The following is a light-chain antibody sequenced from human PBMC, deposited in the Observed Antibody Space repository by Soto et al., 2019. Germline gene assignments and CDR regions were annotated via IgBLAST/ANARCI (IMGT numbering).Light chain of an antibody. Sequence: IGLTQSPGTLSLSPGERATLSCRASQSVGSDYLAWYQQKPGQAPRILIFGASGRATGIPDRFSGSGSGTDFTLTISSLEPEDFAVYYCQQRRNWPPGITFGQGTRLEI. J-gene: IGKJ5*01. CDR1: QSVGSDY. V-gene: IGKV3D-20*02. CDR2: GAS. CDR3: QQRRNWPPGIT.